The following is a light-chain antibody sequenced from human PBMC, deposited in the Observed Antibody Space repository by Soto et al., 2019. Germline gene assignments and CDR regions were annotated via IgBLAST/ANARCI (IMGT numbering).Light chain of an antibody. V-gene: IGLV1-44*01. CDR1: NSNIGSNT. J-gene: IGLJ1*01. CDR3: AAWDDSLNGRV. Sequence: QTVVTQPPSASGTPGQRVTISCSGSNSNIGSNTVNWYQQLPGTAPKLLIYYDNLRPSGVPDRISGSKSGTSASLAISGLQSDDEAEYYCAAWDDSLNGRVFGTGTKLTVL. CDR2: YDN.